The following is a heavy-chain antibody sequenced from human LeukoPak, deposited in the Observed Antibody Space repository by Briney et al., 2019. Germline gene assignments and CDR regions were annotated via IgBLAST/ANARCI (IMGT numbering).Heavy chain of an antibody. CDR3: ARDRIAPYSGSYYDFDY. Sequence: PGGSLRLSCIPSGITFSNSALSWVRQAPGKGLEWVSSISSSSSYIYYADSVKGRFTISRDNAKNSLYLQMNSLRAEDTAVYYCARDRIAPYSGSYYDFDYWGQGTLVTVSS. J-gene: IGHJ4*02. CDR2: ISSSSSYI. D-gene: IGHD1-26*01. CDR1: GITFSNSA. V-gene: IGHV3-21*01.